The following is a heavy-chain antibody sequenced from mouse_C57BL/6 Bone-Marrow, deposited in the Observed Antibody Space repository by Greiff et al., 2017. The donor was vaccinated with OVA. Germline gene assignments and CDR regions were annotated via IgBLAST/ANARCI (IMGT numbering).Heavy chain of an antibody. V-gene: IGHV5-16*01. Sequence: EVQRVESEGGLVQPGRSLKLSCTASGFTFSDYYMAWVRQVPEKGLEWVANINYDGSSTYYLDSLKSRFIISRDNAKNILYLQMSSLKSEDTATYYCARDRGYYGSSPHWYFDVWGTGTTVTVSS. J-gene: IGHJ1*03. D-gene: IGHD1-1*01. CDR2: INYDGSST. CDR1: GFTFSDYY. CDR3: ARDRGYYGSSPHWYFDV.